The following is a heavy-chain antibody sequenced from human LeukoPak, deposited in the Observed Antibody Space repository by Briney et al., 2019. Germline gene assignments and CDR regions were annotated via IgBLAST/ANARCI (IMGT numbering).Heavy chain of an antibody. CDR1: GFTFSSYT. Sequence: GRSVRLSCAASGFTFSSYTMHWVRQAPGKGLEWVAVISYDGSNKYYADSVKGRFTISRDNSKNTLYLQMNSLRAEDTAVYYCARGLQDDILTGVSWFDPWGQGTLVTVSS. CDR2: ISYDGSNK. CDR3: ARGLQDDILTGVSWFDP. V-gene: IGHV3-30*04. J-gene: IGHJ5*02. D-gene: IGHD3-9*01.